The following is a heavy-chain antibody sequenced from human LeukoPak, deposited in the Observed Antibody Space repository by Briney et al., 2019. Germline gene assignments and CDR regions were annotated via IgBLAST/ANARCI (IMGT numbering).Heavy chain of an antibody. D-gene: IGHD5-12*01. CDR3: ARMHSGYDVFDY. CDR2: IYYSGCT. CDR1: GGSISSSSYY. Sequence: ASETLSLTCTVSGGSISSSSYYWGWIRQPPGKGLEWIGSIYYSGCTYYNPSLKSRVTISVDTSKNQFSLKLSSVTAADTAVYYCARMHSGYDVFDYWGQGTLVTVSS. J-gene: IGHJ4*02. V-gene: IGHV4-39*01.